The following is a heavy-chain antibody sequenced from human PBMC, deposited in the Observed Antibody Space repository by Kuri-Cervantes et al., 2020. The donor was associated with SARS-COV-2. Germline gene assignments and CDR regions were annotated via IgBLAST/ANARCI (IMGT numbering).Heavy chain of an antibody. CDR3: ARDRPHYDFWSGYYTKGGNNYYYYGMDV. CDR1: GFTFSSYS. CDR2: ISSSSSTI. V-gene: IGHV3-48*01. J-gene: IGHJ6*02. Sequence: GGSLRLSCAASGFTFSSYSMNWVRQAPGKGLEWVSYISSSSSTIYYADSVKGRFTISRDNAKNSLYLQMNSLRAEDTAVYYCARDRPHYDFWSGYYTKGGNNYYYYGMDVWGQGTTVTVSS. D-gene: IGHD3-3*01.